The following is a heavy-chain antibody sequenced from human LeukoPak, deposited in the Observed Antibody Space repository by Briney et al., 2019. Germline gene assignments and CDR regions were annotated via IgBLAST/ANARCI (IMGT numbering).Heavy chain of an antibody. Sequence: ASVKVSCKVSGYTLTELSMHWVRQAPGKGLEWMGGFDPEDGETIYAQKLQGRVTMTTDTSTSTAYMELRSLRSDDTAVYYCARDRRTPTYYYGSGSYGLDYWGQGTLVTVSS. J-gene: IGHJ4*02. D-gene: IGHD3-10*01. V-gene: IGHV1-24*01. CDR1: GYTLTELS. CDR2: FDPEDGET. CDR3: ARDRRTPTYYYGSGSYGLDY.